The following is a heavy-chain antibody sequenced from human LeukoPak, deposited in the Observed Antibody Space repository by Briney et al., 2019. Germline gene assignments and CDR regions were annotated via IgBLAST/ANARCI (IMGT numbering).Heavy chain of an antibody. CDR2: INSYTGGT. V-gene: IGHV1-2*02. J-gene: IGHJ5*02. CDR1: GYTFTANY. CDR3: ARDLDANIATPGVENHNWFDP. D-gene: IGHD6-13*01. Sequence: ASVKLSCKASGYTFTANYIHWVRQAPRQGLEWMGWINSYTGGTNYTQKFQGRVTMTRDTAINTAYMEMSRLTSDDRAVYYCARDLDANIATPGVENHNWFDPWGQGTLVTVSS.